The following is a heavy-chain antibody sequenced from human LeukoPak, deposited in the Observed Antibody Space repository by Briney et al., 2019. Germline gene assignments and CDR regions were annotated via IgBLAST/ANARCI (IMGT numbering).Heavy chain of an antibody. CDR3: AREGAYYDSSGYYYYYYYMDV. CDR1: GFTFSSYW. Sequence: PGGSLRLSCAASGFTFSSYWMHWVRQAPGKGLVWVSRINNDGSSTSYADSVKGRFTISRDNAKNTLYLQMNSLRAEDTAVYYCAREGAYYDSSGYYYYYYYMDVWGKGTTVTVSS. CDR2: INNDGSST. V-gene: IGHV3-74*01. J-gene: IGHJ6*03. D-gene: IGHD3-22*01.